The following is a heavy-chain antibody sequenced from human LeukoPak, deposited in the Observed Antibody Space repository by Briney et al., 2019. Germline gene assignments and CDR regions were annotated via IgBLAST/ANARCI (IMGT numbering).Heavy chain of an antibody. CDR1: GGSFSGYY. CDR3: ARDPVPAAMLFDY. D-gene: IGHD2-2*01. CDR2: INHSGST. Sequence: SETLSLTCAVYGGSFSGYYWSWIRQPPGKGLEWIGEINHSGSTNYNPSLKSRVTISVDTSKNQFSLKLSSVTAADTAVYYRARDPVPAAMLFDYWGQGTLVTVSS. J-gene: IGHJ4*02. V-gene: IGHV4-34*01.